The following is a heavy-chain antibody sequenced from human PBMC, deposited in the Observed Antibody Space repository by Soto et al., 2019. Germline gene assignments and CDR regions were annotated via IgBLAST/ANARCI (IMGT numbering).Heavy chain of an antibody. CDR2: IYYSGST. J-gene: IGHJ4*02. V-gene: IGHV4-31*03. CDR3: AGEGGGYYGSGSYNHFDY. CDR1: GGSISSGGYY. D-gene: IGHD3-10*01. Sequence: QVQLQESGPGLVKPSQTLSLTCTVSGGSISSGGYYWSWIRQHPGKGLEWIGYIYYSGSTYYNPSLKSRVTISVDMSKDQFSLKLSSVTAADTAVYYCAGEGGGYYGSGSYNHFDYWGQGTLVTVSS.